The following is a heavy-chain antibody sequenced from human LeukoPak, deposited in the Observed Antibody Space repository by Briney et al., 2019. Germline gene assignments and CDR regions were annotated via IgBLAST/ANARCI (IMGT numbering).Heavy chain of an antibody. CDR2: IYHSGCT. Sequence: SQTLSLTCAVSGGSISSGGYSWSWIRQPPGKGLEWIGYIYHSGCTYYNPSLKSRVTISVDRSKNQFSLKLSSVTAADTAVYYCAREVGYYYDSSGYYYDNWFDPWGQGTLVTVSS. V-gene: IGHV4-30-2*01. CDR3: AREVGYYYDSSGYYYDNWFDP. D-gene: IGHD3-22*01. CDR1: GGSISSGGYS. J-gene: IGHJ5*02.